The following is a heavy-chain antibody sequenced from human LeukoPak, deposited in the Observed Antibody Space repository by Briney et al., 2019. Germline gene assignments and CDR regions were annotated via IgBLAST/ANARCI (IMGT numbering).Heavy chain of an antibody. CDR3: ARGTMVRKRSGYYYYGMDV. CDR1: GGSFSGYY. V-gene: IGHV4-34*01. Sequence: SETLSLTCAVYGGSFSGYYWSWIRQPPGKGLEWIGEINHSGSTNYNPSLKSRVTISVDTSKNQFSLKLSSVTAADTAVYYCARGTMVRKRSGYYYYGMDVWGQGTTVTVSS. D-gene: IGHD3-10*01. J-gene: IGHJ6*02. CDR2: INHSGST.